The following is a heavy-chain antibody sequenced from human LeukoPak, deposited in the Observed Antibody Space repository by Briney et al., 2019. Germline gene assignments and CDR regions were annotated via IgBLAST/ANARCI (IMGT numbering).Heavy chain of an antibody. CDR2: IAHDDINQ. CDR1: GYSFISYG. Sequence: GGSLRLSCAASGYSFISYGMHWVRQAPGKGLEWVAVIAHDDINQYYADSVRGRFTISRDRSNNTLYLQMDSLTPEDTAVYYCARDRRYCSTTSCYAWPYFFGMDVWGQGTTVTVS. V-gene: IGHV3-30*03. D-gene: IGHD2-2*01. J-gene: IGHJ6*02. CDR3: ARDRRYCSTTSCYAWPYFFGMDV.